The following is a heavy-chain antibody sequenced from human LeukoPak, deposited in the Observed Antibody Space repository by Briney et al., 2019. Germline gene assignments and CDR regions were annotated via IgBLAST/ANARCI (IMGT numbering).Heavy chain of an antibody. CDR1: GFTFGLYA. Sequence: GGSLRLSCAASGFTFGLYAMSWVRQAPGKGLEWVAGTPGGGETFYADSVKGRFIISRDNSKNTVDLQMSSLRVEDTAVYYCAKDYKSGDGYWDFDFWGQGTLVTVSS. J-gene: IGHJ4*02. V-gene: IGHV3-23*01. CDR2: TPGGGET. CDR3: AKDYKSGDGYWDFDF. D-gene: IGHD5-24*01.